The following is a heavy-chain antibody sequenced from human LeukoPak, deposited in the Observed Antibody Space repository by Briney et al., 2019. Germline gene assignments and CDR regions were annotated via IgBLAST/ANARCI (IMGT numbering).Heavy chain of an antibody. CDR3: ARDPDGIAAAGKPDDY. CDR1: GFTVSSNY. V-gene: IGHV3-66*01. Sequence: GGSLRLSCAASGFTVSSNYMSWVRKAPGKGLEWVSVIYSGGSTYYADSVKGRFTISRDNSKNTLYLQMNSLRAEDTAVYYCARDPDGIAAAGKPDDYWGQGTLVTVSS. D-gene: IGHD6-13*01. J-gene: IGHJ4*02. CDR2: IYSGGST.